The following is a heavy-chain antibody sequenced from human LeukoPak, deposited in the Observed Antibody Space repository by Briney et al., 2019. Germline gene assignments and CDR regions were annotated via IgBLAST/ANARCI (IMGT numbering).Heavy chain of an antibody. Sequence: GGSLRLSCAASGFTVSSNYMSWVRQAPGRGLEWVSVIYSGGSTYYADSVKGRFTISRDNSKNTLYLQMNSLRAEDTAVYYCARTVSAYTYYFDYWGQGTLVTVSS. J-gene: IGHJ4*02. CDR1: GFTVSSNY. CDR2: IYSGGST. D-gene: IGHD5-12*01. CDR3: ARTVSAYTYYFDY. V-gene: IGHV3-53*01.